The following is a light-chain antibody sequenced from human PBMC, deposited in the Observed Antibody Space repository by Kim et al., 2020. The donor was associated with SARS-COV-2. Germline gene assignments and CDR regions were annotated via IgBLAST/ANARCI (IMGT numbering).Light chain of an antibody. Sequence: PGKTAGVSCGGNSIGSKSVHWYQQKSGQAPVLVIYYDSDRPSGIPERFSGSNSGNTATLTIGRVEAGDEADYYCQVWDSSSDHRVVFGGGTQLTVL. CDR2: YDS. CDR3: QVWDSSSDHRVV. V-gene: IGLV3-21*04. CDR1: SIGSKS. J-gene: IGLJ2*01.